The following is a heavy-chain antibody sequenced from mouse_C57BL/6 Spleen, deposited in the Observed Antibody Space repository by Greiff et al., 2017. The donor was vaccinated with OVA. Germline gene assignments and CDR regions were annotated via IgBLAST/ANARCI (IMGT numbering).Heavy chain of an antibody. Sequence: QVQLQQSGAELARPGASVKLSCKASGYTFTSYGISWVKQRTGPGLEWIGEIYPRSGNTYYNEKFKGKATLTADKSSSTAYMELRSMRSEVYAVYFCAIDDDGSSLYYAMDYWGQGTSVTVSS. CDR1: GYTFTSYG. J-gene: IGHJ4*01. D-gene: IGHD1-1*01. CDR3: AIDDDGSSLYYAMDY. CDR2: IYPRSGNT. V-gene: IGHV1-81*01.